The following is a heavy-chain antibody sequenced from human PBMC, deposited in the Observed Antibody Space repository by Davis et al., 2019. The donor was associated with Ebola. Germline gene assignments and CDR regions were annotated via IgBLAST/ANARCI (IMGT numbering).Heavy chain of an antibody. Sequence: GESPKISCAASGFTFSGSAMHWVRQASGKGLEWVGRIRSNANSYATAYAASVKGRFTISRDDSKNTAYLQMNSLKTEDTAVYYCTAAAGPFDYWGQGTLVTVSS. CDR1: GFTFSGSA. CDR3: TAAAGPFDY. J-gene: IGHJ4*02. V-gene: IGHV3-73*01. D-gene: IGHD6-13*01. CDR2: IRSNANSYAT.